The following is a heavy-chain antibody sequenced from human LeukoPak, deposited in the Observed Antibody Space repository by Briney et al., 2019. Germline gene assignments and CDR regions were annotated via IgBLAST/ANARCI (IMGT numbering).Heavy chain of an antibody. CDR2: TYDRSKWVC. V-gene: IGHV6-1*01. J-gene: IGHJ3*01. D-gene: IGHD2-8*02. CDR3: ARGDYETGGGCFPL. CDR1: GGTVSNNTGA. Sequence: PSQTLSLTCAVSGGTVSNNTGAWVWVRQSPSGGLDWLGSTYDRSKWVCDYPGSMKTRVPIVPDPTRQRPSLHLRSVPSEATGLYYCARGDYETGGGCFPLWGQGTLVTVSS.